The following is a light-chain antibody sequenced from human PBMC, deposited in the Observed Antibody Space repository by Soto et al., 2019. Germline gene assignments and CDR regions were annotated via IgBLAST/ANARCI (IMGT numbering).Light chain of an antibody. CDR1: SSNIGAGYD. CDR3: QSFDSSLSGWV. V-gene: IGLV1-40*01. CDR2: SNN. Sequence: QSVLTQPPSVSGAPGQRVTISCTGSSSNIGAGYDVHWYQQLPGTAPKLLIYSNNNRPSGVPDRFSGSKSGTSASLAITGLQAEDEADYYCQSFDSSLSGWVXGGGTKLTVL. J-gene: IGLJ3*02.